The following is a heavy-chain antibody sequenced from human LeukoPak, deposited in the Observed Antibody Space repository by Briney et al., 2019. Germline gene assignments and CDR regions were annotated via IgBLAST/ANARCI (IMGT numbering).Heavy chain of an antibody. D-gene: IGHD4-17*01. V-gene: IGHV5-51*01. CDR2: IYPGDSDT. CDR1: GYSFTSYW. J-gene: IGHJ5*02. Sequence: GESLKISCMGSGYSFTSYWIGWVRQMPGKGLEWMGIIYPGDSDTRYSPSFQGQVTISADKSISTAYLQWSSLKASDTAMYYCARHPDERDGDYGYFDPWGQGTLVTVSS. CDR3: ARHPDERDGDYGYFDP.